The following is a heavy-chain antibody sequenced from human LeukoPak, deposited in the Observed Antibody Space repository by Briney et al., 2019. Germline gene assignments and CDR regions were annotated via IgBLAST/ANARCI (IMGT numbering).Heavy chain of an antibody. Sequence: GGSLRLSCAASGFTFSSYEMNWVRQAPGKGLEWVSYISGSGTTIYYADSVKGRFTISRDNAKNSLYLQMNSLRAEDTAVYNCARDFGGRRYFDHWGQGTLVTVSS. CDR3: ARDFGGRRYFDH. J-gene: IGHJ4*02. D-gene: IGHD3-10*01. CDR2: ISGSGTTI. V-gene: IGHV3-48*03. CDR1: GFTFSSYE.